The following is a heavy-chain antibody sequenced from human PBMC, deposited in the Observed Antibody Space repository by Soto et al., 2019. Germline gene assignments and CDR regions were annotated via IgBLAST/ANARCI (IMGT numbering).Heavy chain of an antibody. CDR3: STLGGPHLESRDY. D-gene: IGHD1-1*01. CDR2: IKGDGRDT. J-gene: IGHJ4*02. CDR1: GFTFSSSR. Sequence: GGSLRLSCAASGFTFSSSRMHWVRQVPGKGLVWVSHIKGDGRDTSYAESVKGRFTVSRDNAKDTLYLQMSNLRAEDTALYYCSTLGGPHLESRDYWGQGTLVTVSS. V-gene: IGHV3-74*01.